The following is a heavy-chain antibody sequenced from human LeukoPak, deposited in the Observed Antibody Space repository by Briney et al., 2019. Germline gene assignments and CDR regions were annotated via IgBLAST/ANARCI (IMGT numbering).Heavy chain of an antibody. Sequence: SSETLSLTCAVYGGSFSGYYWSWIRQPPGKGLEWIGEINHSGSTNYNPSLKSRVTISVDTSKNQFSLKLSSVTAADTAVYYCARVGVPRHPFIAVAGRLESRWFDPWGQGTLVTVSS. V-gene: IGHV4-34*01. CDR2: INHSGST. D-gene: IGHD6-19*01. CDR3: ARVGVPRHPFIAVAGRLESRWFDP. CDR1: GGSFSGYY. J-gene: IGHJ5*02.